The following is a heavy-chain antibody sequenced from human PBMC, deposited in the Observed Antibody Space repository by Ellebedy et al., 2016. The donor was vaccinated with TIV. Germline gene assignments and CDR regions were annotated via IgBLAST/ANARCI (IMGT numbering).Heavy chain of an antibody. V-gene: IGHV1-69*04. CDR2: IIPILGIA. Sequence: AASVKVSCKASGGTFSNYAISWVRQAPGQGLEWMGRIIPILGIANYAQKFQGRVTITADKSTSTAYTELSSLRSEDTAVYYCARDRDSSSWYFGGYYYYGMDVWGQGTTVTVSS. D-gene: IGHD6-13*01. CDR1: GGTFSNYA. J-gene: IGHJ6*02. CDR3: ARDRDSSSWYFGGYYYYGMDV.